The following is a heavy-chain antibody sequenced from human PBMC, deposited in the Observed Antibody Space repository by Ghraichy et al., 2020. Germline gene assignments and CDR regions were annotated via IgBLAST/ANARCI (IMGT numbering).Heavy chain of an antibody. D-gene: IGHD3-22*01. CDR2: IYYSGST. J-gene: IGHJ6*02. Sequence: SETLSLTCTVSGGSVSSGSYYWSWIRQPPGKGLEWIGYIYYSGSTNYNPSLKSRVTISVDTSKNQFSLKLSSVTAADTAVYYCARTTMIRSPYYGMNVWGQGTTVTVSS. V-gene: IGHV4-61*01. CDR1: GGSVSSGSYY. CDR3: ARTTMIRSPYYGMNV.